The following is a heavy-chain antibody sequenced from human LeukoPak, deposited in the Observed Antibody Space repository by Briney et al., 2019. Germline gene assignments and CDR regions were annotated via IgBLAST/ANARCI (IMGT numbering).Heavy chain of an antibody. V-gene: IGHV1-69*05. CDR3: ASGSLGYCSSTSCYRYYYYYMDV. Sequence: PVKVSCKASGGTFSSYAISWVRQAPGQGLEWMGGIIPIFGTANCAQKFQGRVTITTDESTSIAYMELSSLRSEDTAVYYCASGSLGYCSSTSCYRYYYYYMDVWGKGTTVTVSS. J-gene: IGHJ6*03. CDR2: IIPIFGTA. D-gene: IGHD2-2*02. CDR1: GGTFSSYA.